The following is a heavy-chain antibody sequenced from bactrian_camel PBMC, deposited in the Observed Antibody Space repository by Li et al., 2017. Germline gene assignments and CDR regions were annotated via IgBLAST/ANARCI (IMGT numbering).Heavy chain of an antibody. V-gene: IGHV3S54*01. CDR3: AAVCSPYCTHSVGTYCYT. J-gene: IGHJ4*01. D-gene: IGHD3*01. CDR1: GYTHSIDC. Sequence: HVQLVESGGGSVQAGGSLRLSCAASGYTHSIDCMGWFRQAPGKEREAVAHIYTGGDTTYDADSVKGRFTISQDNAKNTVYLQLNSLKPEDTAMYYCAAVCSPYCTHSVGTYCYTGGQGTQVTVS. CDR2: IYTGGDTT.